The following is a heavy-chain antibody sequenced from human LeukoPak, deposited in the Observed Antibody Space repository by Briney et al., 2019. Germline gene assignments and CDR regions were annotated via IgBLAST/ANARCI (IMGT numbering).Heavy chain of an antibody. Sequence: GASLKVSCTVSGYTLTSYGISWVRQAPGQGLEWMGWISAYNGDTTYAQKLQGRVTMHQDTPTSTAYMQLRSLRSDDTAVYYCAKDLKAVAGTVRYWGQGTLVTVSS. CDR2: ISAYNGDT. J-gene: IGHJ4*02. CDR1: GYTLTSYG. V-gene: IGHV1-18*01. D-gene: IGHD6-19*01. CDR3: AKDLKAVAGTVRY.